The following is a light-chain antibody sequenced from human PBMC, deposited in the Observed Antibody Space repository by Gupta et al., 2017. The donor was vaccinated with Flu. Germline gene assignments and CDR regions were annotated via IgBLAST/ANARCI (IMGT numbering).Light chain of an antibody. V-gene: IGLV2-14*01. J-gene: IGLJ3*02. CDR2: EVS. Sequence: QSALTQPVSVSGSPGQSITISCTGTSSDVGGYNYVSWYQQHPGKAPKLMIYEVSNRPSGVSNRFSGSKSGNTASLTISGHQAEDEADYYCSSYTSSSTWVFGGGTKLTVL. CDR3: SSYTSSSTWV. CDR1: SSDVGGYNY.